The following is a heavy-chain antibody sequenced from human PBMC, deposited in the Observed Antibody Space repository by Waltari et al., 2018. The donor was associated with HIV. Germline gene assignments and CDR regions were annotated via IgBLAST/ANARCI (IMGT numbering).Heavy chain of an antibody. Sequence: QVQLVQSGAVVKKPGASVKVSCKASGSTFTTYGISWVRQAPGQGLEWMGWNSAYNGNTNHAHELQDRLTMTTDTSTNTAYMELRSLRSDDTAVYYCVRVNGVSGSPSGRWGPGTLVTVSS. CDR1: GSTFTTYG. V-gene: IGHV1-18*01. J-gene: IGHJ4*02. CDR2: NSAYNGNT. D-gene: IGHD3-10*01. CDR3: VRVNGVSGSPSGR.